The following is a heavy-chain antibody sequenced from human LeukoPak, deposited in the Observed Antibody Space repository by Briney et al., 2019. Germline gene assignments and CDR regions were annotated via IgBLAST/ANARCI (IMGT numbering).Heavy chain of an antibody. V-gene: IGHV4-61*02. J-gene: IGHJ3*02. CDR1: GGSISSSSHH. CDR2: HYNSRSN. CDR3: ARVPETAMADALDI. D-gene: IGHD5-18*01. Sequence: SEALSLTCTVSGGSISSSSHHWGWPRQPAGKGLEWIGRHYNSRSNNYNPSLKRRVTITGDTPKNQFSLKESSVTAAHGAVYLCARVPETAMADALDIWGQGTMVTVSS.